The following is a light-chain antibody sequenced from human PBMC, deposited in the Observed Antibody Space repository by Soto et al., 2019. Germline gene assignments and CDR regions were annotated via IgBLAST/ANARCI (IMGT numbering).Light chain of an antibody. CDR2: AVS. Sequence: QSALTQPASVSGSPGQSITISCTGTISDVGSYNYVSWYQQYPGKAPKLMIYAVSTRPSGGSDRFSGSKSGNTASLTISGLRAEDEADYYCGSYTTRSNYVFGTGTKLTVL. V-gene: IGLV2-14*03. J-gene: IGLJ1*01. CDR1: ISDVGSYNY. CDR3: GSYTTRSNYV.